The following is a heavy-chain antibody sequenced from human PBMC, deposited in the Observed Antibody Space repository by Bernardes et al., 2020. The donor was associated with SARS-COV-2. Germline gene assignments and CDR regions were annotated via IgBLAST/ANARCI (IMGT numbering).Heavy chain of an antibody. CDR1: GFVVSNNY. D-gene: IGHD3-16*02. J-gene: IGHJ4*02. CDR2: IYTGGAT. Sequence: GGSLRLACAALGFVVSNNYMSWVRLAPGKGLEWVSLIYTGGATFYADSVKGRFTISRDNFNNTLYLQMNSLRAEDTAIYYCARALTGNVPRHFDYWGRGTLVTVSS. CDR3: ARALTGNVPRHFDY. V-gene: IGHV3-53*01.